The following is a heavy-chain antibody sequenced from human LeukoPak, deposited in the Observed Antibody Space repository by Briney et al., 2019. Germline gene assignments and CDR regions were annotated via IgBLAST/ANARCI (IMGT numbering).Heavy chain of an antibody. Sequence: PGGSLRLSCAASGFTFSNAWMNWVRQAPGKGLEWVSYISSSGSTIYYADSVKGRFTISRDNAKNSLYLQMNSLRAEDTAVYYCARVAASSWPHYYYYYMDVWGKGTTVTISS. CDR3: ARVAASSWPHYYYYYMDV. CDR2: ISSSGSTI. J-gene: IGHJ6*03. CDR1: GFTFSNAW. D-gene: IGHD6-13*01. V-gene: IGHV3-48*04.